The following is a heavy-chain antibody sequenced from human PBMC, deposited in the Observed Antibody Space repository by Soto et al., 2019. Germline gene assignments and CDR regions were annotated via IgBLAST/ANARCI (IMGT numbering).Heavy chain of an antibody. CDR1: GYTFTSYA. D-gene: IGHD2-2*02. V-gene: IGHV1-3*01. CDR3: ARVRCSSTSCYSPTSDAFYI. CDR2: INAGNGNT. Sequence: ASVKVSCKASGYTFTSYAMHWVRHAPGERLEWMGWINAGNGNTKYSQKFQGRVTITRDTSASTAYMELSSLRSEDTAVYYCARVRCSSTSCYSPTSDAFYICGQGTMITVSS. J-gene: IGHJ3*02.